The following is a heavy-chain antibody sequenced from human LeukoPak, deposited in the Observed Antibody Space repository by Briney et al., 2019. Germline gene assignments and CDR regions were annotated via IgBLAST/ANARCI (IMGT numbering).Heavy chain of an antibody. Sequence: PSETLSLTCTVSGGSINSYYWSWIRQPAGKGLEWIGRIYTSGSTNYNPSLKSRVTISVDTSKNQFSLKLSSVTAADTAIYYCAREIYYDSSAYDYWGQGTLVTVSS. J-gene: IGHJ4*02. CDR2: IYTSGST. V-gene: IGHV4-4*07. CDR3: AREIYYDSSAYDY. D-gene: IGHD3-22*01. CDR1: GGSINSYY.